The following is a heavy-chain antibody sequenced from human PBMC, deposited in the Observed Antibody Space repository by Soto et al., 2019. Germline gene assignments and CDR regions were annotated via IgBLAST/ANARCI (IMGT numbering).Heavy chain of an antibody. V-gene: IGHV5-10-1*01. CDR3: ARLSGSSGWNDAFDI. CDR1: GYSFFSHW. Sequence: GESLKISCKGSGYSFFSHWIGWVRQMPGKGLEWMGRIDPSDSYTNYSPSFQGHVTISADKSISTAYLQWSSLKASDTAMYYCARLSGSSGWNDAFDIWGQGTMVTVSS. D-gene: IGHD6-19*01. CDR2: IDPSDSYT. J-gene: IGHJ3*02.